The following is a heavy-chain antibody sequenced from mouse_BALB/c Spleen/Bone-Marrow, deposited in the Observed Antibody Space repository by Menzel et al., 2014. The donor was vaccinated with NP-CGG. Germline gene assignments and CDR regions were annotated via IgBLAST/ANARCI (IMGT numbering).Heavy chain of an antibody. Sequence: EVKLVESGGGLVQPGGSLKLSCAASGFTFSSYGMSWVRQTPDKRLELVATINSNGGSTYYPDSVKGRFTISRDNAKNTLYLQMSSLKSEDTAMYYCARVWYSDYWGQGTGLTVSS. CDR2: INSNGGST. V-gene: IGHV5-6-3*01. CDR3: ARVWYSDY. J-gene: IGHJ2*03. CDR1: GFTFSSYG.